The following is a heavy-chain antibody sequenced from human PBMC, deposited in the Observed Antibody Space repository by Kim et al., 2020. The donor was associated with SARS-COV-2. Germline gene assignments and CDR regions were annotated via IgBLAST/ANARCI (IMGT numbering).Heavy chain of an antibody. D-gene: IGHD2-21*01. Sequence: GGSLRLSCVASGFPFNSAWLTWVRQAPGKGLEWVGRILRTADGGTTQYAAPVKVRFIISRDDSKNTLYWQMNSLEIEDTAVYYCTTYFNGGGDYWGQGALVTVYS. CDR1: GFPFNSAW. V-gene: IGHV3-15*01. CDR3: TTYFNGGGDY. CDR2: ILRTADGGTT. J-gene: IGHJ4*02.